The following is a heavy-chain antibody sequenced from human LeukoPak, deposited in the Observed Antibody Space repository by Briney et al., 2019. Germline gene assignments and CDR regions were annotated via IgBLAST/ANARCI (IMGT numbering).Heavy chain of an antibody. CDR3: AKEIAPSGNPLSDY. V-gene: IGHV3-23*01. CDR2: IPSTGDST. D-gene: IGHD6-13*01. CDR1: GFTFGSYA. Sequence: GGSLRLSCAASGFTFGSYAMSWVRQAPGKGLEWVSGIPSTGDSTYYADSVKGRFAISRDNSKNTLHLQMNSLRAEDTAVYFCAKEIAPSGNPLSDYWGQGTLVTVSS. J-gene: IGHJ4*02.